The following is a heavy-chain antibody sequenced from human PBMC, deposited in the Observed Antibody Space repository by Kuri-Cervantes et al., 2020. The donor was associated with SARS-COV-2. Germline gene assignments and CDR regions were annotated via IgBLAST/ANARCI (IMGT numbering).Heavy chain of an antibody. V-gene: IGHV5-51*01. CDR3: ARLVDIVVVPAAQRGWFDP. D-gene: IGHD2-2*01. J-gene: IGHJ5*02. CDR2: IYPGDSDT. Sequence: KVSCKGSGYSFTSYWIGWVRQMPGKGLEWMGIIYPGDSDTRYSPSFQGQVTISADKSISTAYLQWSSLKASDTAMYYCARLVDIVVVPAAQRGWFDPWGQGTLVTDSS. CDR1: GYSFTSYW.